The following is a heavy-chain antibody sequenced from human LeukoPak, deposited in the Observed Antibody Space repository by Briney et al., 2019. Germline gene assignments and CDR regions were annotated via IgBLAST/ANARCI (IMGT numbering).Heavy chain of an antibody. Sequence: ASVTVSFKTSGYTFTSYGVSWVRQAPGQGLEWMAWINTYNVNTNYAQKFQGRVTLTTDASTSTAYMELRSLRSDDTAVYYCARDSRRGYSYGYDYWGQGTLVTVSS. CDR3: ARDSRRGYSYGYDY. D-gene: IGHD5-18*01. J-gene: IGHJ4*02. CDR2: INTYNVNT. V-gene: IGHV1-18*01. CDR1: GYTFTSYG.